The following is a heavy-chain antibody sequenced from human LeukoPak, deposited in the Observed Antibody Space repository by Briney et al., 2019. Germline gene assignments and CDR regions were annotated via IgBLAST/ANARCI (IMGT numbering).Heavy chain of an antibody. V-gene: IGHV4-34*01. CDR1: GGSFSGYY. Sequence: SETLSLTCAFYGGSFSGYYWSWIRQPPGKGLQWIGEINHSGGTNYNPSLKSRVTISVDTSKNQFSLKLSSVTAADTAVYYCARGRYSGIYGYWGLGTLVTVSS. CDR2: INHSGGT. CDR3: ARGRYSGIYGY. J-gene: IGHJ4*02. D-gene: IGHD1-26*01.